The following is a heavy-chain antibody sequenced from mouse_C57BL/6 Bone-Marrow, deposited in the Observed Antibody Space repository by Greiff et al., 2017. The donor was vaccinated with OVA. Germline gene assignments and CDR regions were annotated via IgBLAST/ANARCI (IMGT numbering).Heavy chain of an antibody. Sequence: QVQLQQPGAELVRPGTSVKLSCKASGYTFTNYWMHWVKQRPGQGLEWIGVIAPSDSYINYNQKFKGRATLTVDTSSSTAYMHLSSLTSEDSAVYSCSYYGSRLYLHYWGQGTSLTVSS. CDR3: SYYGSRLYLHY. V-gene: IGHV1-59*01. CDR1: GYTFTNYW. CDR2: IAPSDSYI. D-gene: IGHD1-1*01. J-gene: IGHJ2*02.